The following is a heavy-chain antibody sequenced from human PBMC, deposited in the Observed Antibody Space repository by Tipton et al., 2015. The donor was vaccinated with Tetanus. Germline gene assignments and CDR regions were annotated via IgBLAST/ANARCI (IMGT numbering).Heavy chain of an antibody. V-gene: IGHV4-4*02. D-gene: IGHD3-3*01. CDR2: IYHSGST. J-gene: IGHJ4*02. Sequence: TLSLTCAVSGGSIRSSNWWSWVRQTPGKGLEWIGEIYHSGSTYYNPSLKSRVTISVDRSKNQFTLKLASVTAADTAVYYCARESITIFGVVSIDYWGQGTPVTVSS. CDR3: ARESITIFGVVSIDY. CDR1: GGSIRSSNW.